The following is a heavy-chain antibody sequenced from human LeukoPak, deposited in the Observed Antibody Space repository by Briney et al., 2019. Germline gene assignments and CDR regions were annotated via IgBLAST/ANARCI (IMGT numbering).Heavy chain of an antibody. Sequence: ASVKVSCKASGGTFRSYAISWVRQAPGQGLQWMGEVIPSFGTANYAQKFQGRVTITTDESTTIAYMELSSLRSDDTAVYYCARHGGITIFGVAQPGGAFDIWGQGTVVTVSS. CDR1: GGTFRSYA. CDR3: ARHGGITIFGVAQPGGAFDI. D-gene: IGHD3-3*01. J-gene: IGHJ3*02. V-gene: IGHV1-69*05. CDR2: VIPSFGTA.